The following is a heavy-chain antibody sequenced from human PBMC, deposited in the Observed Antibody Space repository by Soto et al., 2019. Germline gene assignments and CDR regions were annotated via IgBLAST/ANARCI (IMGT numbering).Heavy chain of an antibody. CDR3: ARDGGSDTAMDQYYYYGMDV. V-gene: IGHV3-30-3*01. D-gene: IGHD5-18*01. CDR2: ISYDGSNK. CDR1: GFTFSRYA. Sequence: GGSLTLYCAASGFTFSRYAMHWVRQAPGKGLEWVAVISYDGSNKYYADSVKGRFTISRDNSKNTLYLQMNSLRAEDTAVYYCARDGGSDTAMDQYYYYGMDVWGQGTTVTVSS. J-gene: IGHJ6*02.